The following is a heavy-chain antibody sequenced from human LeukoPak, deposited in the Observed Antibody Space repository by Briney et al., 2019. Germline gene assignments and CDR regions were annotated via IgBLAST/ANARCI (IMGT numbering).Heavy chain of an antibody. Sequence: PSETLSLTCGVSGVSISSGYYWGWIRQPPGKGLEWIGYMYQSETTYYNPSLKSRVTISADTSKNQFSLKLSSVTAADTAVFYCARVRPRGSSGYPDYWGQGTLVTVSS. J-gene: IGHJ4*02. CDR2: MYQSETT. V-gene: IGHV4-38-2*01. CDR3: ARVRPRGSSGYPDY. D-gene: IGHD3-22*01. CDR1: GVSISSGYY.